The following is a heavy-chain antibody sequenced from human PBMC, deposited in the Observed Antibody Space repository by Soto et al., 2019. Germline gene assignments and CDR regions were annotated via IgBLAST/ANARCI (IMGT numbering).Heavy chain of an antibody. J-gene: IGHJ5*02. CDR1: GFTFSDYY. D-gene: IGHD3-16*01. CDR3: ARDLSPYSDYYDESTSETWFDP. V-gene: IGHV3-11*01. CDR2: ISKSGSII. Sequence: LRLSCVASGFTFSDYYMSWLRQPPGKGLEWVSYISKSGSIIHFADSVKGRLAISRDNAKNTLYLQMSSLRAEDTALYYCARDLSPYSDYYDESTSETWFDPWGQGTLVTVSS.